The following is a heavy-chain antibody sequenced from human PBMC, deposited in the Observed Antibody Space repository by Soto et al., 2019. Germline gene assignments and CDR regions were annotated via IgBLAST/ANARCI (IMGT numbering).Heavy chain of an antibody. CDR3: TRDASRDSGARGWFDP. Sequence: GGSLRLSCAASGFTFRSFTMNWVRQAPGKGLEWVSTISSNSAYIYYTDALRGRFTISRDNAKNSLHLQMNSLRAEDTAVYYCTRDASRDSGARGWFDPWGPGTPVTVSS. D-gene: IGHD6-25*01. J-gene: IGHJ5*02. V-gene: IGHV3-21*01. CDR2: ISSNSAYI. CDR1: GFTFRSFT.